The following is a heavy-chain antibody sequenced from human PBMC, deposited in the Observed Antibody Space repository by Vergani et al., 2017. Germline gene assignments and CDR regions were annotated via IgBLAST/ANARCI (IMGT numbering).Heavy chain of an antibody. D-gene: IGHD5-12*01. Sequence: QVQLQESGPGLVKPSQTLSLTCTVSGGSISSGSYYWSWIRQPAGKGLEWIGRIYTSGSTNYNPSLKTRVTISVDTSKNQFSLKLSSVTAADTAVYDCARLAKGGVDAFDIWGQGTMVTVSS. CDR3: ARLAKGGVDAFDI. J-gene: IGHJ3*02. V-gene: IGHV4-61*02. CDR2: IYTSGST. CDR1: GGSISSGSYY.